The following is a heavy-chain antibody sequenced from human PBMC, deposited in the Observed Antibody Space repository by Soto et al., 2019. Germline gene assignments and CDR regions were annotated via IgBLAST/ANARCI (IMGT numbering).Heavy chain of an antibody. J-gene: IGHJ4*02. V-gene: IGHV1-69*12. Sequence: QVQLVQSGAVVKKLGSSVKVSCKSSGGTFSSYAINWVRQAPGPGLEWMGGIIPMFGTTTYAQTFQGRLTITADEATSTVYMEMTGLPSDDTAVYYWVRDGAGMGSTFDYGGQGTLVTVSS. CDR2: IIPMFGTT. D-gene: IGHD1-26*01. CDR3: VRDGAGMGSTFDY. CDR1: GGTFSSYA.